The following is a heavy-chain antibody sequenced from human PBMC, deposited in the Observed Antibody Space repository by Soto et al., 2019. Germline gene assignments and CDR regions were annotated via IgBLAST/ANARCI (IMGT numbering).Heavy chain of an antibody. Sequence: LRLSCAASGFSFSRYSMNWVRQAPGKGLEWVASVSSSSNFKYYADSVKGRFTISRDDAQNPVFLQMTSMRVEDTAVYYGATVTAGNYYDYWGQGTLVTVSS. CDR2: VSSSSNFK. CDR1: GFSFSRYS. D-gene: IGHD1-26*01. CDR3: ATVTAGNYYDY. V-gene: IGHV3-21*06. J-gene: IGHJ4*01.